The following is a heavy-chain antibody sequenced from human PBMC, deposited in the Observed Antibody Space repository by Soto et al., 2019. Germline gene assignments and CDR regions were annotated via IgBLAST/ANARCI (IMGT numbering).Heavy chain of an antibody. CDR1: GGSISSYY. CDR2: IYYSGST. V-gene: IGHV4-59*01. CDR3: ARFLWFGESRYYFDY. D-gene: IGHD3-10*01. J-gene: IGHJ4*02. Sequence: SETLSLTCTVSGGSISSYYWSLIRPPPGKGLEWIGYIYYSGSTNYNPSLKSRVTISVDTSKNQFSLKLSSVTAADTAVYYCARFLWFGESRYYFDYWGQGTLVTVSS.